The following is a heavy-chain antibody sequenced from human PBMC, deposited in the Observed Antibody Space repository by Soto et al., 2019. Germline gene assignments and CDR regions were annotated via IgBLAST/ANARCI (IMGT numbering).Heavy chain of an antibody. D-gene: IGHD3-22*01. CDR2: IYPGDTDP. CDR1: GCTFTTYW. J-gene: IGHJ4*02. CDR3: ARTYDSSGYYSDY. Sequence: GESLKISCTGSGCTFTTYWIGWVRQMPGKGLEWMGIIYPGDTDPRYSPSFQGQVTISADKSISTAYLQWSSLKVPDTAMYYCARTYDSSGYYSDYWGQGTLVTVSS. V-gene: IGHV5-51*01.